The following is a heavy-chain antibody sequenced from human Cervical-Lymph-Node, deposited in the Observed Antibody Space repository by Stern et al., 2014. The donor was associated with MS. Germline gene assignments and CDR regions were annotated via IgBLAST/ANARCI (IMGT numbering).Heavy chain of an antibody. CDR3: ARDGIAAAGTSGFDY. J-gene: IGHJ4*02. CDR2: IKPSGGST. CDR1: GYTFTSYY. V-gene: IGHV1-46*01. Sequence: QVQLVQSGAEVKKPGASVKVSCKASGYTFTSYYMHWVRQAPGQGLEWMGIIKPSGGSTSYAQKFQGRVTMTRDTSTSTVYMELSSLRSEDTAVYYCARDGIAAAGTSGFDYWGQGTLVTVSS. D-gene: IGHD6-13*01.